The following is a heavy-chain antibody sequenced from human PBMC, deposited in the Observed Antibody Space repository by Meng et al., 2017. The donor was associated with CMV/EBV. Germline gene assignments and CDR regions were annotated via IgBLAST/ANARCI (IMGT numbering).Heavy chain of an antibody. D-gene: IGHD4-11*01. CDR1: GYTFTSYG. J-gene: IGHJ6*02. CDR2: ISAYNGNT. V-gene: IGHV1-18*01. Sequence: ASVKVSCKASGYTFTSYGISWVRQAPGQGLEWMGWISAYNGNTNYAQKLQGRVTMTTDTSTSTAYMELRSLRSDDTAVYYCARRNNYNYYCYGMDVWGQGTTVTVSS. CDR3: ARRNNYNYYCYGMDV.